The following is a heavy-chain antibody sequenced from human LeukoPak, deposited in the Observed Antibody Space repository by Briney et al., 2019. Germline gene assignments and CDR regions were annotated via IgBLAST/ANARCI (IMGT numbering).Heavy chain of an antibody. D-gene: IGHD6-13*01. CDR2: INHSGST. V-gene: IGHV4-34*01. Sequence: PSETLSLTCAVYGGSFSGYYWSWIRQPPGKGLEWIGEINHSGSTNYNPSLKSRVTISVDTSKNQFSLKLSSVTAADTAVYYCARRQEAAAGLYYYYYGMDVWGQGTTVTVSS. CDR1: GGSFSGYY. J-gene: IGHJ6*02. CDR3: ARRQEAAAGLYYYYYGMDV.